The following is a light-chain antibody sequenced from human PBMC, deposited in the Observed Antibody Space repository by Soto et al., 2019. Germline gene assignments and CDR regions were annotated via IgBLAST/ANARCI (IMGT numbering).Light chain of an antibody. J-gene: IGLJ1*01. CDR3: SSYTSSYTYV. CDR1: SSDVGGYNY. CDR2: DVT. V-gene: IGLV2-14*01. Sequence: QSALTQPASVSGSPGQSITISCTVTSSDVGGYNYVSWYQQHPGKAPNLMIYDVTNRPSGVSNRFSGSKSGNTASLTISGLQAEDEADYYCSSYTSSYTYVFGTGTKLTVL.